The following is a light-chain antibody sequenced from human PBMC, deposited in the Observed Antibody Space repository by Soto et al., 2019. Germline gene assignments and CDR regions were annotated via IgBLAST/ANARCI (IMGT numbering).Light chain of an antibody. CDR2: DVT. V-gene: IGLV2-14*03. CDR3: ASYTTSSTYV. Sequence: QSALTQPASVSGSPGQSIAISCTGTSSDVGGFNYVSWYQQLPGKAPKLLIYDVTSRPSGVSDRFSGSKSANTASLTISGLQAEDEADYYCASYTTSSTYVFGTGTKLTVL. J-gene: IGLJ1*01. CDR1: SSDVGGFNY.